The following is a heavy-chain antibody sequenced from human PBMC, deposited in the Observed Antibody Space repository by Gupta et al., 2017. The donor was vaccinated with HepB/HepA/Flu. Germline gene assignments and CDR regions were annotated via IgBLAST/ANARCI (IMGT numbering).Heavy chain of an antibody. Sequence: QLQLQESGPGLVKPSETLSLTCTVSGGSISSSSYYWGWIRQPPGKGLEWIGSIYYSGSTYYNPSLKSRVTISVDTSKNQFSLKLSSVTAADTAVYYCARLGRSIAARAFDPWGQGTLVTVSS. CDR1: GGSISSSSYY. J-gene: IGHJ5*02. CDR3: ARLGRSIAARAFDP. V-gene: IGHV4-39*01. D-gene: IGHD6-6*01. CDR2: IYYSGST.